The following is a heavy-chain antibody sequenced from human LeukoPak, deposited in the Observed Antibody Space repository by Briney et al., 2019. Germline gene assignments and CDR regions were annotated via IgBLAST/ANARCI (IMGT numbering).Heavy chain of an antibody. D-gene: IGHD2-21*02. Sequence: ASVKVSCKASGGTFSSYAISWVRQAPGQGLEWMGRIIPILGIANYAQKFQGRVTITADKSTSTAYMELSSLRSEDTAVYYCARTPVVVTDHYGMDVWGQGTTVTVSS. V-gene: IGHV1-69*04. CDR3: ARTPVVVTDHYGMDV. CDR1: GGTFSSYA. CDR2: IIPILGIA. J-gene: IGHJ6*02.